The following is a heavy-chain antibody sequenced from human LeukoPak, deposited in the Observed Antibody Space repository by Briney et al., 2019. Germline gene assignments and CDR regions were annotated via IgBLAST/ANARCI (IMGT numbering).Heavy chain of an antibody. J-gene: IGHJ5*02. V-gene: IGHV3-23*01. Sequence: GGSLRLSCAASGFTFSSYAMSWVRQAPGKGLEWVSAISGSGGSTYYADSVEGRFTISRDNSKNTLYLQMNSLRAEDTSVYYCAKTSSSSWYQLYNWFDPWGQGTLVTVSS. CDR2: ISGSGGST. CDR3: AKTSSSSWYQLYNWFDP. D-gene: IGHD6-13*01. CDR1: GFTFSSYA.